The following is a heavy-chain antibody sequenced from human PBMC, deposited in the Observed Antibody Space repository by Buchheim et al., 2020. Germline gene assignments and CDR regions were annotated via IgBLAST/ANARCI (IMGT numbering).Heavy chain of an antibody. CDR1: GVSISSGTYY. CDR2: IYASGST. J-gene: IGHJ5*02. D-gene: IGHD3-22*01. CDR3: ARRYYHDSSGGFDP. Sequence: QVPLQESGPGLVKPSQTLSLTCTVSGVSISSGTYYWSWIRQPAGKGLEWIGRIYASGSTNYNPSLKSRVTISVDTSQNQFSLMLTSVTAADTAVYYCARRYYHDSSGGFDPWGQGTL. V-gene: IGHV4-61*02.